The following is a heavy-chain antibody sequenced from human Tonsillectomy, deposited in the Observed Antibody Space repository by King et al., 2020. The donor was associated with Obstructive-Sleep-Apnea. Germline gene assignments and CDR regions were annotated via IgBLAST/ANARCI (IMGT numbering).Heavy chain of an antibody. CDR1: GGSISSRNW. Sequence: QLQESGPGLVKPSGTLSLTCAVSGGSISSRNWWSWVRQSPGKGLEWIGEIYHSGSTNYKPSLRSRVTISVDKSKNQFSLKLSSVPAADTAVYYCARDTRESVDTALLTLNYTYYGMDVWGQGTTVTVSS. V-gene: IGHV4-4*02. CDR3: ARDTRESVDTALLTLNYTYYGMDV. CDR2: IYHSGST. J-gene: IGHJ6*02. D-gene: IGHD5-18*01.